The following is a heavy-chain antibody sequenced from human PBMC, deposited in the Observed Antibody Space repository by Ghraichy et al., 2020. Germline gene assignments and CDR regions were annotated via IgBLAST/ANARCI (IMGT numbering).Heavy chain of an antibody. CDR3: AKDRNRYGYGDYHFDH. V-gene: IGHV3-30*18. J-gene: IGHJ4*02. Sequence: GGSLRLSCEASGFTFRDYGMHWVRQAPGKGLEWVAVLSFDGTYKRYGESVKGRFTISRDRSKNTLYLQMNSPRTEDTAVYYCAKDRNRYGYGDYHFDHWGQGTLVTVTS. CDR1: GFTFRDYG. CDR2: LSFDGTYK. D-gene: IGHD4-17*01.